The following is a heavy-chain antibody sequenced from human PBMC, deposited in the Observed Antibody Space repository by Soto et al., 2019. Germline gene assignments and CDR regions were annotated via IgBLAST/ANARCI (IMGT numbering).Heavy chain of an antibody. CDR1: GFTFSSST. CDR3: ARELGEVSAF. CDR2: ISSSSSYI. J-gene: IGHJ4*02. V-gene: IGHV3-21*06. Sequence: GGSLRLSCAASGFTFSSSTMSWVRQPPGKGLEWVSAISSSSSYIYYADSLKGRFTISRDNAKNSLYLQMHNLRAEDTALYYCARELGEVSAFWGQGNLVTVSS. D-gene: IGHD3-10*01.